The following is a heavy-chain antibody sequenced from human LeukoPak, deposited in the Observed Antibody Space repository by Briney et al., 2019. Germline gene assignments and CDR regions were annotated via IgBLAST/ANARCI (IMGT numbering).Heavy chain of an antibody. CDR2: IYYCGST. CDR1: GGPISSGDYY. D-gene: IGHD1-26*01. Sequence: SDTLSLICSVSGGPISSGDYYWRWIRQPPGKGLEWIGYIYYCGSTYYNPSLKSRVTISVDTSKNQFSLKLSSVTAADTAVYYCARVPSTTHFDYWGQGTLVTVSS. J-gene: IGHJ4*02. V-gene: IGHV4-30-4*01. CDR3: ARVPSTTHFDY.